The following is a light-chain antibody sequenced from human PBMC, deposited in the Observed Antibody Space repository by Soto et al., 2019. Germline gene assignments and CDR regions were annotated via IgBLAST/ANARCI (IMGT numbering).Light chain of an antibody. CDR2: GNT. Sequence: QPVLTQPPSVSGAPGQRVTISCTASSSNIGAGYDVHWYQQLPGTAPKLLIYGNTNRPSGVPDRFSGSKSGTSASLAITGLQAEDEADYYCQSYDSSLSAWVFGGGTKLTV. CDR1: SSNIGAGYD. V-gene: IGLV1-40*01. CDR3: QSYDSSLSAWV. J-gene: IGLJ3*02.